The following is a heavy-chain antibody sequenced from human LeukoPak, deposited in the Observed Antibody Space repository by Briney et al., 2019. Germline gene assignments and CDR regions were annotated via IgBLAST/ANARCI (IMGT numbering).Heavy chain of an antibody. CDR1: GGTFSSYA. J-gene: IGHJ6*02. CDR2: IIPIFGTA. Sequence: WASVKVSCKASGGTFSSYAISWVRQAPGQGLEWMGGIIPIFGTANYAQKFQGRVTITADESTSTAYMELSSLRSEDTAVYYCARGSDYYYYGMDVWGQGTTVTVSS. CDR3: ARGSDYYYYGMDV. V-gene: IGHV1-69*01.